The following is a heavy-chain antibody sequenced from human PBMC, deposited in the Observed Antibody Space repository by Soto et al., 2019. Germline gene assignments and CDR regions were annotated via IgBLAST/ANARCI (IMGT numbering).Heavy chain of an antibody. CDR3: ARDLDGLHDDTSGPFPRPG. Sequence: SETLSLTCTVSGGSFSSGGYYWSWIRQAPGRGLEWIGYIHSSGSIYYNPSLKSRATMSIDTAGNQFSLKVSSVTVADTAVYYCARDLDGLHDDTSGPFPRPGWGQGTLVTVSS. D-gene: IGHD3-22*01. J-gene: IGHJ4*02. V-gene: IGHV4-30-4*08. CDR1: GGSFSSGGYY. CDR2: IHSSGSI.